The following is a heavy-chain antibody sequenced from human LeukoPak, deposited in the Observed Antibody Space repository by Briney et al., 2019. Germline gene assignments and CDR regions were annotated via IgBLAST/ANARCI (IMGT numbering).Heavy chain of an antibody. D-gene: IGHD4-17*01. J-gene: IGHJ4*02. CDR1: GFTFSSYA. V-gene: IGHV3-30*04. CDR3: AREGAKYGDYDIDY. Sequence: PGGSLRLSCAASGFTFSSYAMHWVRQAPGKGLEWVAVISYDGSNKYYADSVKGRFTISRDNSKNTLYLQMNSLRAEDTAVYYCAREGAKYGDYDIDYWGQGTLVTVSS. CDR2: ISYDGSNK.